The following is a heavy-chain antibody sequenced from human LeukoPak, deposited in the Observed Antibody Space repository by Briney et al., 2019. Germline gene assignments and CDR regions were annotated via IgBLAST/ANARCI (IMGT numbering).Heavy chain of an antibody. D-gene: IGHD6-19*01. J-gene: IGHJ4*02. CDR1: GFTFSSYG. CDR3: AKDSREYSSGWFKFPFDY. Sequence: GGSLRLSCAASGFTFSSYGRHCVRQAPGKGLEWVAFIRYDGSNKYYADSVKGRFTISRDNSKNTLYLQMNSLRAADTAVYYCAKDSREYSSGWFKFPFDYWGQGNLVIVSS. V-gene: IGHV3-30*02. CDR2: IRYDGSNK.